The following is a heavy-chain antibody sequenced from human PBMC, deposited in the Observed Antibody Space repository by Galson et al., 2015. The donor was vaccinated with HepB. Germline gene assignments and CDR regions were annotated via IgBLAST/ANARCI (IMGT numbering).Heavy chain of an antibody. CDR3: AREIGEAQSGSYYNPHHVFDP. D-gene: IGHD3-10*01. CDR1: GGTFSSYA. CDR2: IIPIFGTA. Sequence: SVKVSCKASGGTFSSYAISWVRQAPGQGLEWMGGIIPIFGTANYAQKFQGRVTITADESTSTAYMELSSLRSEDTAVYYCAREIGEAQSGSYYNPHHVFDPWGQGTLVTVSS. V-gene: IGHV1-69*13. J-gene: IGHJ5*02.